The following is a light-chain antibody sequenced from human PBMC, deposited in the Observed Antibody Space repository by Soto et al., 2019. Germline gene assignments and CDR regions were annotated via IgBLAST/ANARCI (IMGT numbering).Light chain of an antibody. V-gene: IGLV1-40*01. J-gene: IGLJ2*01. CDR3: QSFDKYLSAVV. CDR2: DNT. Sequence: ALTQPPSVSGAPGERVTISCTGSSSDIGAGYRVRWYQQVPGTAPKLLIYDNTNRPSGVSVRFSGSKSGTSASLAISGLQAEDEADYYCQSFDKYLSAVVFGGGTKVTVL. CDR1: SSDIGAGYR.